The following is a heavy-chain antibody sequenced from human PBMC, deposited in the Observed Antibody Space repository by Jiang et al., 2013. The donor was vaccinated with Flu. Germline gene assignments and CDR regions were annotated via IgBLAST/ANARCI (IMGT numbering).Heavy chain of an antibody. J-gene: IGHJ4*02. CDR2: LTGPSHTS. Sequence: VQLVESGGGLLQPGDSLRLSCAVSGLTLTSTDISWVRQAPGKGPEWLSVLTGPSHTSYYAGSVQGRFTISRDNFKNTLFLQMNNLRAEDTAIYMCGTTNPRVIDYWGQGTLVTVSS. CDR1: GLTLTSTD. V-gene: IGHV3-23*04. D-gene: IGHD1-1*01. CDR3: GTTNPRVIDY.